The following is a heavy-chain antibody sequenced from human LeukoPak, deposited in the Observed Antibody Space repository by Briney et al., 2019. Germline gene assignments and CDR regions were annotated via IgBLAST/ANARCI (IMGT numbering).Heavy chain of an antibody. V-gene: IGHV3-23*01. CDR1: GFTFSDYA. Sequence: AGSLRLSCAACGFTFSDYALIWVRQAPGKGLEWISAIRGTCGTTYCADSVKGRCTISRDNFRNTVYLQMNSLRAEDTALYFCGKDPNGDYVGAFDFWGPGTMVTVSS. D-gene: IGHD4-17*01. J-gene: IGHJ3*01. CDR2: IRGTCGTT. CDR3: GKDPNGDYVGAFDF.